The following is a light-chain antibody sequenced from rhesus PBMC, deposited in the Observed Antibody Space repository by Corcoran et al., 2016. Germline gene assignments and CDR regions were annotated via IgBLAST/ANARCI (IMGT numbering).Light chain of an antibody. Sequence: DIQMTQSPSSLSASVGDRVTVTCRASHGITKELSWYQQKPGKAPPHLIYAASSSQTGVSSRFSGSGSGTDYTLTIISLRPEDVATYNCLQDYTTPCSFCQGTKVEIK. CDR2: AAS. CDR3: LQDYTTPCS. J-gene: IGKJ2*01. V-gene: IGKV1-94*01. CDR1: HGITKE.